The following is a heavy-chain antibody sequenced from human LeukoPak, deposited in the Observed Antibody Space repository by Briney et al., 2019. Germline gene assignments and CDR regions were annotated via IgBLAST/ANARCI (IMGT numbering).Heavy chain of an antibody. CDR3: ARCDSSGYYCLDY. Sequence: SETLSLTCTVSGDSISRDTYYWGWIRQPPGKGLEWIGSIYYSGSTYYNPSLKSRVTISVDTSKNQFSLKLSSVTAADTAVYCCARCDSSGYYCLDYWGQGTLVTVSS. CDR2: IYYSGST. D-gene: IGHD3-22*01. CDR1: GDSISRDTYY. J-gene: IGHJ4*02. V-gene: IGHV4-39*01.